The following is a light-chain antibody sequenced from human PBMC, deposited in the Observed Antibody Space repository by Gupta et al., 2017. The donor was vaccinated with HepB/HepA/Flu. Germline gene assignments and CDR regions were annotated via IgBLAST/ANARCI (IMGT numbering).Light chain of an antibody. Sequence: DIQMTQSPSSLSASIGDRVTITCRASQGIGNDLGWCQQRPGEAPKRLIRTSSILLIGVPPNFSGGIFSTEFTLTIISLHPAYFSTYYFLHFNSYPLTFGQGTKVEIK. CDR2: TSS. J-gene: IGKJ1*01. CDR1: QGIGND. V-gene: IGKV1-17*01. CDR3: LHFNSYPLT.